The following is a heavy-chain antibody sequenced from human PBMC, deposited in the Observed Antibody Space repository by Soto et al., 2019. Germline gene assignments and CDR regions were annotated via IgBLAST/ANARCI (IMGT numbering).Heavy chain of an antibody. Sequence: GGSLRLSCAASGFTFSSFWMSWGRQAPGEGLEWVANIKTDGSETHYVDSVKGRFTISRDNPKTSLFLQMNSLRVEDTVVYFCTSDRYPRFYHGSGSYPYYWGQGTPVTVPQ. CDR3: TSDRYPRFYHGSGSYPYY. D-gene: IGHD3-10*01. V-gene: IGHV3-7*03. CDR2: IKTDGSET. CDR1: GFTFSSFW. J-gene: IGHJ4*02.